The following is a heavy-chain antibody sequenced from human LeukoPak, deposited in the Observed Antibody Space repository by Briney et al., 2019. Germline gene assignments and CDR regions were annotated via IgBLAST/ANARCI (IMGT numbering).Heavy chain of an antibody. CDR3: ARDSRGSGREAGY. CDR1: GFTFSSYW. Sequence: PGGSLRLSCAASGFTFSSYWMSWVRQAPGKGLEWVANIKQDGSEKYYVDSVKGRFTISRDNAKNSLYLQMNSLRAEDTAVYYCARDSRGSGREAGYWGQGTLVTVSS. CDR2: IKQDGSEK. V-gene: IGHV3-7*01. D-gene: IGHD3-10*01. J-gene: IGHJ4*02.